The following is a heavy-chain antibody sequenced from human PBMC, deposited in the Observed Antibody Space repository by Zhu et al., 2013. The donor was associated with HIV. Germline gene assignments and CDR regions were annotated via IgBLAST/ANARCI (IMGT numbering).Heavy chain of an antibody. J-gene: IGHJ4*02. CDR1: GFTFTSSA. CDR2: IVVGSGNT. Sequence: QMQLVQSGPEVKKPGTSVKVSCKASGFTFTSSAVQWVRQARGQRLEWIGWIVVGSGNTNYAQKFQERVTITRDMSTSTAYMELSSLRSEDTAVYYCAADPEGDSSGYQLDYWGQGTLAPS. CDR3: AADPEGDSSGYQLDY. D-gene: IGHD3-22*01. V-gene: IGHV1-58*01.